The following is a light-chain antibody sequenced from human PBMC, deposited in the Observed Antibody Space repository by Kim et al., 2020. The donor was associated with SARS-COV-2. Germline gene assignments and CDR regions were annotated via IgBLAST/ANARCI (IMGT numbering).Light chain of an antibody. Sequence: QSALTQPASVSGSPGQSITISCTGSSSDVGGYNYVSWYQQNPGKAPKLIIYEVNNRPSGVSIRFSGSKSGNTASLTISGLQAEDEADYYCSSYTTSSTLPYVFGSGTKVTVL. CDR3: SSYTTSSTLPYV. J-gene: IGLJ1*01. CDR1: SSDVGGYNY. V-gene: IGLV2-14*01. CDR2: EVN.